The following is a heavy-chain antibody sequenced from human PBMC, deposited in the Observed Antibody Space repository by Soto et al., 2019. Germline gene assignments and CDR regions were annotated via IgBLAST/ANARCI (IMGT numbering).Heavy chain of an antibody. CDR1: GGSISSGGYY. CDR2: IYYSGST. J-gene: IGHJ4*02. D-gene: IGHD4-4*01. V-gene: IGHV4-31*03. CDR3: ASYIPYSNYAGFDY. Sequence: SETLSLTCTVSGGSISSGGYYWSWIRQHPGKGLEWIGYIYYSGSTYYNPSLKSRVTISVDTSKNQFSLKLSSVTAADTAVYYCASYIPYSNYAGFDYWGQGTLVTVSS.